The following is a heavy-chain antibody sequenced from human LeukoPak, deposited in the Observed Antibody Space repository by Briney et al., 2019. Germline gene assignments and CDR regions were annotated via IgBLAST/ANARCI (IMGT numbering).Heavy chain of an antibody. Sequence: GGSLRLSCAASGFTFSSFEMHWVRQAPGKRLEWLAYIDSRGASTTYADSVKGRLTISRDNAKNFLFLQMDSLRGEDSAVYFCVRGARQPDGFDIWGQGTMVIVSS. CDR2: IDSRGAST. J-gene: IGHJ3*02. CDR1: GFTFSSFE. D-gene: IGHD6-13*01. V-gene: IGHV3-48*03. CDR3: VRGARQPDGFDI.